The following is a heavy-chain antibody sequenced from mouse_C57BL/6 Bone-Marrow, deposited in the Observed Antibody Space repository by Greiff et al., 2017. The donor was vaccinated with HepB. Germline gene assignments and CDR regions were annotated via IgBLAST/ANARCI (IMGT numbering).Heavy chain of an antibody. CDR2: IWWDDDK. CDR1: GFSLSTFGMG. D-gene: IGHD2-1*01. V-gene: IGHV8-8*01. J-gene: IGHJ2*01. Sequence: QVTLKVSGPGILQPSQTLSLTCSFSGFSLSTFGMGVGGIRQPSGKGLEWLAHIWWDDDKYYNPALKSRLTISKDTSKNQVFLKIANVDTADTATYYCAPVYYGNSYYFDYWGQGTTLTVSS. CDR3: APVYYGNSYYFDY.